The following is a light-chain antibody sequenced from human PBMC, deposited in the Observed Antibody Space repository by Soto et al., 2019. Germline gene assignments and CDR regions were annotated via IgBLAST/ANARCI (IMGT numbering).Light chain of an antibody. CDR2: KAS. J-gene: IGKJ1*01. Sequence: DIQMTQSPSTLSASVGDRVTITCRASQSISSWLAWYQQKPGKAPKLLIYKASSLESGVPSRVSGSGSGTDFTLILSSLQPDDFATYYCQQYNSYWTFGQGTKVEIK. CDR3: QQYNSYWT. V-gene: IGKV1-5*03. CDR1: QSISSW.